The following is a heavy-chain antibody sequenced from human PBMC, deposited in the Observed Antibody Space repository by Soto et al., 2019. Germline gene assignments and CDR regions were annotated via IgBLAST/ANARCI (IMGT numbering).Heavy chain of an antibody. D-gene: IGHD6-6*01. Sequence: QVQLQESGPGLVKASQTLSLICSVSGESISSGGYYWSWIRHHPGKGLEWIGYIYDSESAYYNPSLKSRVTISMDTSKNHFAMKLSSVTAADTAVYYCARASSSSSVADYWGQGTLITVSS. V-gene: IGHV4-31*03. CDR2: IYDSESA. CDR3: ARASSSSSVADY. J-gene: IGHJ4*02. CDR1: GESISSGGYY.